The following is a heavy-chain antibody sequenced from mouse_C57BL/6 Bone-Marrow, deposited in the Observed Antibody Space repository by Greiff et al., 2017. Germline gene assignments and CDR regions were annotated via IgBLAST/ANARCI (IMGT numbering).Heavy chain of an antibody. J-gene: IGHJ2*01. V-gene: IGHV1-39*01. D-gene: IGHD1-1*01. CDR2: INPNYGTT. CDR1: GYSFTDYN. CDR3: ARRGGGTVLDY. Sequence: VKLQQSGPELVKPGASVQISCKASGYSFTDYNMNWVKQSNGKSLEWIGVINPNYGTTSYNHKFKGKATLTVDQSSSTAYMQLHSLTAEYSAVYCCARRGGGTVLDYWGQGTTLTVSS.